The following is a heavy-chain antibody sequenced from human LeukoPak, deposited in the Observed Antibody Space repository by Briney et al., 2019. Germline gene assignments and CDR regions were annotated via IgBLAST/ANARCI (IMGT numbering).Heavy chain of an antibody. CDR2: ISSSSTI. CDR1: GFTFSSYS. D-gene: IGHD3-3*01. Sequence: GGSLRLSCAASGFTFSSYSMNWVRQAPGKGLEWVSYISSSSTIYYADSVKGRFTISRDNAKNSPYLQMNSLRAEDTAVYYCARDYDFWSGYYTEATYFDYWGQGTLVTVSS. J-gene: IGHJ4*02. V-gene: IGHV3-48*01. CDR3: ARDYDFWSGYYTEATYFDY.